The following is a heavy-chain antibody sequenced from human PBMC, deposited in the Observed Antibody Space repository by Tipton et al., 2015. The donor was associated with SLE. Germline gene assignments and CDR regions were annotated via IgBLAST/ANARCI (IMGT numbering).Heavy chain of an antibody. CDR2: IYNSGST. V-gene: IGHV4-59*08. J-gene: IGHJ4*02. D-gene: IGHD2-2*01. CDR1: GASISDYF. Sequence: TLSLTCAVSGASISDYFWSWIRQPPGRGLEWIGYIYNSGSTSYNSSLKSRVTISADTSKNQPSLKLSSVTAADTAVYYCARHGIAMSSCDYWGQGTLVTVSS. CDR3: ARHGIAMSSCDY.